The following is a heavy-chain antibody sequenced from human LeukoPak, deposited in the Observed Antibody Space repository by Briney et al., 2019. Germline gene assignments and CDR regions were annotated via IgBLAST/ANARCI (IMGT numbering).Heavy chain of an antibody. J-gene: IGHJ4*02. CDR3: ARDGGSVGTTAVSFDY. D-gene: IGHD1-26*01. V-gene: IGHV3-21*01. CDR2: ISGTTTYI. Sequence: GGSLRLSCAASGFTFSFYSMNWVRQAPGKGLGWLSSISGTTTYIYYADSVKGRFTISRDHAKNSLFLEMSSLRAEDTAVYYCARDGGSVGTTAVSFDYWGQGTLVTVSS. CDR1: GFTFSFYS.